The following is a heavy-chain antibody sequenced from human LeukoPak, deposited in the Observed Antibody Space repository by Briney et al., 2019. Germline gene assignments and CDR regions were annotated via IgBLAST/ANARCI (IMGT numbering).Heavy chain of an antibody. Sequence: SETLSLTCTVSGGSISSGGYYWSWLRQHPGKGLEWIGNIYYSGSTYYNPFLKSRVTISVDTSKNQFSLKLSSVTAADTDVYYCARDGAGYYDSSGNYWFDPWGQGTLVTVSS. D-gene: IGHD3-22*01. CDR2: IYYSGST. CDR1: GGSISSGGYY. V-gene: IGHV4-31*03. CDR3: ARDGAGYYDSSGNYWFDP. J-gene: IGHJ5*02.